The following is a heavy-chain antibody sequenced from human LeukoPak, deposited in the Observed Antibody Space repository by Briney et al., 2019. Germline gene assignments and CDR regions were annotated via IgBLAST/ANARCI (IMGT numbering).Heavy chain of an antibody. J-gene: IGHJ4*02. Sequence: ASVKVSRKASGYTFTSYGISWVRQAPGQGLEWMGWISAYNGNTNYAQKLQGRVTMTTDTSTSTAYMELRSLRSDDTAVYYCARVGGYYYDSSGYLPHYWGQGTLVTVSS. D-gene: IGHD3-22*01. CDR2: ISAYNGNT. CDR3: ARVGGYYYDSSGYLPHY. V-gene: IGHV1-18*01. CDR1: GYTFTSYG.